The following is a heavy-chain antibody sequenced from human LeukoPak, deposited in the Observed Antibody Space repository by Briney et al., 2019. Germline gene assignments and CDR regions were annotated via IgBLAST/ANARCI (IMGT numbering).Heavy chain of an antibody. CDR1: GFTFRSYS. CDR3: AREEWTSVTPYYYFGMDV. Sequence: PGGSLRLSCAASGFTFRSYSMNWVRQAPGKGLEWVSGIGAGGTFTYYADSVKGRFTIFRDNSRNTLYLQMNSLRADDTAVYYCAREEWTSVTPYYYFGMDVWGHGATVTVSS. D-gene: IGHD4-17*01. V-gene: IGHV3-23*01. J-gene: IGHJ6*02. CDR2: IGAGGTFT.